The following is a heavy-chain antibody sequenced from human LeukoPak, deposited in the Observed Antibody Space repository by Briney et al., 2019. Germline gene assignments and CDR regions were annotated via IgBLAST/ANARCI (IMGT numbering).Heavy chain of an antibody. V-gene: IGHV3-74*01. D-gene: IGHD3-3*01. CDR2: TNSDGSST. CDR3: ARIGLRFLEWLPRQNDAFDI. CDR1: GFTFSSYW. J-gene: IGHJ3*02. Sequence: GGSLRLSCAASGFTFSSYWMHWVRQAPGKGLVWVSRTNSDGSSTSYADSVKGRFTISRDNAKNTLYLQMNSLRAEDTAVYYCARIGLRFLEWLPRQNDAFDIWGQGTMVTVSS.